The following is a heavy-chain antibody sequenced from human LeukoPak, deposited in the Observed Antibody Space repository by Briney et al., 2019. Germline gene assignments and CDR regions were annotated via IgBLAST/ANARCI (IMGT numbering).Heavy chain of an antibody. CDR1: GFTFSSYA. J-gene: IGHJ4*02. V-gene: IGHV3-30*04. CDR3: AKDSVDTAMVY. CDR2: ISYDGSNK. Sequence: GGSLRLSCAASGFTFSSYAMHWVRQAPGKGLEWVAVISYDGSNKYYADSVKGRFTISRDNSKNTLYLQMNGLRAEDTAVYYCAKDSVDTAMVYWGQGTLDTVSS. D-gene: IGHD5-18*01.